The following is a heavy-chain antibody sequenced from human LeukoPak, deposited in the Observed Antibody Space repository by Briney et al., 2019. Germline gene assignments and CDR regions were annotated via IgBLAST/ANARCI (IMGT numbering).Heavy chain of an antibody. CDR3: AREGRDYYDTSGSPDAFDI. CDR2: ISYDGSNK. V-gene: IGHV3-30*03. D-gene: IGHD3-22*01. J-gene: IGHJ3*02. Sequence: GGSLRLSCAASGFTFSSYGMHWVRQAPGKGLEWVAVISYDGSNKYYADSVKGRFTISRDNSKNTLYLQMNSLRAEDTAVYYCAREGRDYYDTSGSPDAFDIWGQGTMVTVSS. CDR1: GFTFSSYG.